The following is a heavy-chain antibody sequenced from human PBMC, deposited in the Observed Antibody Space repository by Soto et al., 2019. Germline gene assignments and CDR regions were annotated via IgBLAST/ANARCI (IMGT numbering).Heavy chain of an antibody. CDR2: INPDSGAT. V-gene: IGHV1-2*02. J-gene: IGHJ4*02. CDR3: ARGDYGTGGYPFPYFDY. Sequence: HEHLVQSGAEVKRPGASLKVSCKASGYSFTGYYIHWVRQAPGQGLERMGWINPDSGATNYAQNFQGRVTLPSATSISTASMDLTSLTSDDTAVDYCARGDYGTGGYPFPYFDYWGQGTLVIVSS. CDR1: GYSFTGYY. D-gene: IGHD2-8*02.